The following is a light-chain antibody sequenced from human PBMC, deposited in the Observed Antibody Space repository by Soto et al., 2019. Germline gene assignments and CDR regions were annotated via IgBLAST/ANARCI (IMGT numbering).Light chain of an antibody. CDR2: DNT. CDR3: GSWYSSLSAVV. Sequence: QSVLTQPASVSVAPGQKVTISCSGSTSNIGNCYVSWYQLLPGTAPKLLIYDNTKRPSGIPDRFSASKSGTSATLDISRLQTGDEAEYYCGSWYSSLSAVVFGGGTKLTVL. V-gene: IGLV1-51*01. CDR1: TSNIGNCY. J-gene: IGLJ2*01.